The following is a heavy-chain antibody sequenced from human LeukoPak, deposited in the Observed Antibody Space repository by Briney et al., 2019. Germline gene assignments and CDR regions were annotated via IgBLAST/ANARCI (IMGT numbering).Heavy chain of an antibody. CDR2: MYISGVI. V-gene: IGHV4-61*02. D-gene: IGHD3-3*01. Sequence: SETLSLTSSVSGGSISSTSFYWSWVRQPAGKGLEWIGRMYISGVIDYNPSLKSRVTILFDTSKNQFSLKLNSVTAADTAVYYCARVGENDFWSGLDEPLFDYWGQGILVTVSS. CDR3: ARVGENDFWSGLDEPLFDY. CDR1: GGSISSTSFY. J-gene: IGHJ4*02.